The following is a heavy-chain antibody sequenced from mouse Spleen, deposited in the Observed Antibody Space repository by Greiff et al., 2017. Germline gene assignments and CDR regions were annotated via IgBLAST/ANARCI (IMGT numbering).Heavy chain of an antibody. Sequence: QVQLKQSGPELVKPGASVKISCKASGYAFSSSWMNWVKQRPGKGLEWIGRIYPGDGDTNYNGKFKGKATLTADKSSSTAYMQLSSLTSEDSAVYFCARDGNYGLYYFDYWGQGTTLTVSS. J-gene: IGHJ2*01. CDR2: IYPGDGDT. D-gene: IGHD2-1*01. CDR1: GYAFSSSW. V-gene: IGHV1-82*01. CDR3: ARDGNYGLYYFDY.